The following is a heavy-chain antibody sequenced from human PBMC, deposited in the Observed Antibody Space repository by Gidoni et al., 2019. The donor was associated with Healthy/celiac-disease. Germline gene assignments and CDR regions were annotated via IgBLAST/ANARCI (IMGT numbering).Heavy chain of an antibody. V-gene: IGHV1-69*01. CDR1: GGTFSRYA. CDR3: ARGEVYYGSGSYNYYYGMDV. Sequence: QVQLVQSGAEVKKPGSSVKVSCKASGGTFSRYAISWVRQAPGQGLEWMGGIIPIFGTANYAQKFQGRVTITADESTSTAYMELSSLRSEDTAVYYCARGEVYYGSGSYNYYYGMDVWGQGTTVTVSS. CDR2: IIPIFGTA. D-gene: IGHD3-10*01. J-gene: IGHJ6*02.